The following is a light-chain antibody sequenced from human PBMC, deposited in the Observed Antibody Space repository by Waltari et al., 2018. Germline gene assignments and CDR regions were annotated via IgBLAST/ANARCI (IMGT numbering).Light chain of an antibody. V-gene: IGKV1-6*01. CDR2: AAS. CDR3: LQDYIFPLT. CDR1: EDIRSD. Sequence: AIQMTQSPSSLSASVVDRVTITCRASEDIRSDLGWYQQKPGKAPRLLIFAASTLQSGVPSRFSGSGSGTDFTLTISSLQPEDFATYFCLQDYIFPLTFGGGTTVEI. J-gene: IGKJ4*01.